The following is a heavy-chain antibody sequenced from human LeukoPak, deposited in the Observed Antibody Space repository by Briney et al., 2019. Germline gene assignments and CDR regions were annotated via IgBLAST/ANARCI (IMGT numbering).Heavy chain of an antibody. CDR3: ASEGDGYPGGAFDI. CDR1: GFTVSSNY. D-gene: IGHD5-24*01. V-gene: IGHV3-53*01. Sequence: PGGSLRLSCAASGFTVSSNYMSWVRQAPGKGLEWVSVIYSGGSTYYADSVKGRFTISRDNSKNTLYLQMNSLRAEDKAVYYCASEGDGYPGGAFDIWGQGTMVTVSS. J-gene: IGHJ3*02. CDR2: IYSGGST.